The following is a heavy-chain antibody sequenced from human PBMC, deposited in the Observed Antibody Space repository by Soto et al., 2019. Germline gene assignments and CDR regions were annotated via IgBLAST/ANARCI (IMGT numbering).Heavy chain of an antibody. D-gene: IGHD3-10*01. J-gene: IGHJ6*02. CDR1: GGSISIYY. CDR3: ARATRTPRNYYGSGSYGMDV. V-gene: IGHV4-59*01. CDR2: IYYSGST. Sequence: SETLSLTCTVSGGSISIYYWSWIRHPPGKGLEWIGYIYYSGSTNYNPSLKSRVTISVDTSKNQFSLKLSSVTAADTAVYYCARATRTPRNYYGSGSYGMDVWGQGTTVTVSS.